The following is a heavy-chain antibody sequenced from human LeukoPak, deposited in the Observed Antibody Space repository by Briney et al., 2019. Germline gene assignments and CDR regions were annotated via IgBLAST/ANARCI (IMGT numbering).Heavy chain of an antibody. CDR2: ISNNGGTT. D-gene: IGHD6-13*01. CDR1: GFTFSSCS. CDR3: VKALIAAAHTIFWYFDL. Sequence: PGGSLRLSCSASGFTFSSCSMHWVRQAPGKGLEYVSAISNNGGTTYYADSVKGRFTISRDNSKNTLYLQMNRVTAEDTAVYYCVKALIAAAHTIFWYFDLWGRGTLVTVSS. J-gene: IGHJ2*01. V-gene: IGHV3-64D*06.